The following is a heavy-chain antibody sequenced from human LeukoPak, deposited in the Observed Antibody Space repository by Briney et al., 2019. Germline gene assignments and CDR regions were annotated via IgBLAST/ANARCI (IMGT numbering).Heavy chain of an antibody. CDR2: ISSSSSYI. D-gene: IGHD2-15*01. Sequence: GGSLRLSCAASGFTFSRHYMSWVRQGPGKGLEWVSSISSSSSYIYYADSVKGRFTISRDNAKNSLYLQMNSLRAEDTAVYYCARDGYCSGGSCYSGLYYYYYYMDVWGKGTTVTVSS. V-gene: IGHV3-21*01. J-gene: IGHJ6*03. CDR3: ARDGYCSGGSCYSGLYYYYYYMDV. CDR1: GFTFSRHY.